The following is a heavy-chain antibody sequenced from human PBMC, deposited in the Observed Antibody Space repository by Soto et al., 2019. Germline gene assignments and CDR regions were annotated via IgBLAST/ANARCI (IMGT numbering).Heavy chain of an antibody. J-gene: IGHJ4*02. CDR2: IYYSGST. D-gene: IGHD3-10*01. V-gene: IGHV4-59*01. CDR3: ARDLTMVRGVIGY. Sequence: SETLSLTCTVSGDSINYYYWSWIRQPPGKGLEWIGYIYYSGSTNYNPSLKSRVTISVDTSKNQFSLNLSSVTAADTAVYYCARDLTMVRGVIGYWGQGTLVTVSS. CDR1: GDSINYYY.